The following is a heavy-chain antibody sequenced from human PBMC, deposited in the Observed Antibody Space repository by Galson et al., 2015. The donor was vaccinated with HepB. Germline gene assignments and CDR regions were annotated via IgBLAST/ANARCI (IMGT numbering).Heavy chain of an antibody. Sequence: SLRLSCAASGFTFDDYAMHWVRQAPGKGLEWVSGTSWNSGSIGYADSVKGRFTISRDNAKNSLYLQMNSLRAEDTALYYCAKVIIPGSSWFEYYYFDYWGQGTLVTVSS. CDR3: AKVIIPGSSWFEYYYFDY. D-gene: IGHD6-13*01. CDR1: GFTFDDYA. CDR2: TSWNSGSI. V-gene: IGHV3-9*01. J-gene: IGHJ4*02.